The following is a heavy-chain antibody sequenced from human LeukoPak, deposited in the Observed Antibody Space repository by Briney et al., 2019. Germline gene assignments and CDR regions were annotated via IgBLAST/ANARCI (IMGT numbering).Heavy chain of an antibody. V-gene: IGHV4-39*01. CDR2: IYYSGST. Sequence: SETLSLTCTVSGGSISSSSYYWGWIRQPPGKGLEWIGSIYYSGSTYYNPSLKSRVTISVDTSKNQFSLKLSSVTAADTAVYYCARLDYDSSGYYLGPFDYWGQGTLVTVSS. CDR3: ARLDYDSSGYYLGPFDY. CDR1: GGSISSSSYY. D-gene: IGHD3-22*01. J-gene: IGHJ4*02.